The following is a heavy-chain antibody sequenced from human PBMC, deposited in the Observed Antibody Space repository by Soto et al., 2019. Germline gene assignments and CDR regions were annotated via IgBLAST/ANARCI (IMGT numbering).Heavy chain of an antibody. D-gene: IGHD2-2*01. Sequence: SVKVSCKASGGTFSSYTISWVRQAPGQGLEWMGRIIPILGIANYAQKFQGRVTITADKSTSTAYMELSSLRSEDTAVYYCARNTGVVVPAAKGNYYYYYMDVWGKGTTVTVSS. CDR2: IIPILGIA. V-gene: IGHV1-69*02. J-gene: IGHJ6*03. CDR3: ARNTGVVVPAAKGNYYYYYMDV. CDR1: GGTFSSYT.